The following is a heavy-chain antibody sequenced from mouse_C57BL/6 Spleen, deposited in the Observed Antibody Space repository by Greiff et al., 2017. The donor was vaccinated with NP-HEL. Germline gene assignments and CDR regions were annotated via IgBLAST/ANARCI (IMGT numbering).Heavy chain of an antibody. D-gene: IGHD3-2*02. CDR3: ARREGAQATAY. V-gene: IGHV1-53*01. Sequence: QVQLQQPGTELVMPGASVKLSCKASGYTFTSYWMHWVKQRPGQGLEWIGNINPCNGDTNYNEKFKSKSTLTVDKSSSTAYMQISSLTSEDSAVYYCARREGAQATAYWGQGTTLTVSA. CDR2: INPCNGDT. CDR1: GYTFTSYW. J-gene: IGHJ2*01.